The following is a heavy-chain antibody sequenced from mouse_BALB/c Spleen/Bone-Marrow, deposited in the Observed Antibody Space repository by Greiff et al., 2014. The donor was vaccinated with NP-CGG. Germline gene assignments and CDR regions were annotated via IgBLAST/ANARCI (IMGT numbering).Heavy chain of an antibody. CDR1: GYTFTSYW. J-gene: IGHJ2*01. Sequence: QVQLQQPGAELARPGASVKLSCKASGYTFTSYWMQWVKQRPGQGLEWIGAIYPGDGDTRYTQKFKGKATLTADKSSSTAYMQLSSLASEDSAVYYCARDERYFDYWGQGTTLTVSS. CDR2: IYPGDGDT. CDR3: ARDERYFDY. V-gene: IGHV1-87*01.